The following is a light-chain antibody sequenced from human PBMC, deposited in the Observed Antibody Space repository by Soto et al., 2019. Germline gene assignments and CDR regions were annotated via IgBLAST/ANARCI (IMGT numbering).Light chain of an antibody. CDR1: QGLSSD. CDR3: QQLNSYPIT. CDR2: AAA. V-gene: IGKV1-9*01. Sequence: DLQLTQSPSFLSASVGDRVTITCRASQGLSSDLAWYQQKQGKAPKLLIYAAATLQSGVPSRFRGSGSGTEFTLTISSLQPEDFATYYCQQLNSYPITFGQGTRLEIK. J-gene: IGKJ5*01.